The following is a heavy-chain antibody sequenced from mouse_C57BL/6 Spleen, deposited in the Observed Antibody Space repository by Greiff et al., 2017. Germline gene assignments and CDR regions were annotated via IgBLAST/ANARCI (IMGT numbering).Heavy chain of an antibody. CDR2: IYPSDSET. V-gene: IGHV1-61*01. D-gene: IGHD1-1*02. J-gene: IGHJ4*01. CDR3: ARRGLLSNYAMDY. CDR1: GYTFTSYW. Sequence: QVQLQQPGAELVRPGSSVKLSCKASGYTFTSYWMDWVKQRPGQGLEWIGNIYPSDSETHYNQKFKGKATLTVDKSSSTAYMQLSSLTSEDSAVYYCARRGLLSNYAMDYWGQGTSVTVSS.